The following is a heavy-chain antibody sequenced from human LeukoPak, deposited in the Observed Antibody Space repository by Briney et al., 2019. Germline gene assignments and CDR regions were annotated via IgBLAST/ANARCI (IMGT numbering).Heavy chain of an antibody. CDR3: AIESLNHLDTNTVTTDY. CDR2: MNPNSGNT. J-gene: IGHJ4*02. Sequence: ASVKVSCKASGYTFTSYDINWVRQATGQGLEWMGWMNPNSGNTGYAQKFQGRVTMTRNTSISTAYMELSSLRSEDTAVYYCAIESLNHLDTNTVTTDYWGQGTLVTVSS. D-gene: IGHD4-17*01. CDR1: GYTFTSYD. V-gene: IGHV1-8*01.